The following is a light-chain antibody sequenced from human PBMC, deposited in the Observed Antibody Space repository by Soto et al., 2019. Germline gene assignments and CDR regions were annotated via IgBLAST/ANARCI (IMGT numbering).Light chain of an antibody. V-gene: IGKV1-17*01. Sequence: IQMTQSPSSLSASVGDRVTITCRASQGIRNDLGWYQQKPGKAPKLLIYAASSLQSGVPSRFTGSGSGRKFTLTISGLQFGDFATYFCQQLSHYPYTFGQGTQLEIK. CDR2: AAS. J-gene: IGKJ2*01. CDR3: QQLSHYPYT. CDR1: QGIRND.